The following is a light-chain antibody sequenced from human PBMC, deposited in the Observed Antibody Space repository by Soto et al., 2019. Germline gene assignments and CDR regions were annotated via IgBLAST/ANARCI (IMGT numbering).Light chain of an antibody. CDR1: QGISSY. V-gene: IGKV1-9*01. Sequence: DIQLTQSPSFLSASVGDRVTITCRASQGISSYLAWYQQKPGKAPKLLIYAASTLQSGVPSRFSGSGSGTEFTLTISSLQPEDFATYFCQQAFSAEWTFGQGTKVDIK. CDR2: AAS. J-gene: IGKJ1*01. CDR3: QQAFSAEWT.